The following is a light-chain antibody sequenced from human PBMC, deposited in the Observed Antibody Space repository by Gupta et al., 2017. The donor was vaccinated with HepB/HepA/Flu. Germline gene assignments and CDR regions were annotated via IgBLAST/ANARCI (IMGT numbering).Light chain of an antibody. J-gene: IGKJ1*01. CDR3: LQTIQLPWT. CDR1: QSLLDSNGKTY. CDR2: EVF. V-gene: IGKV2D-29*01. Sequence: PISLSVTPGQPASISCKSSQSLLDSNGKTYLFWYLQKAGQPPQLLIYEVFNRFSGVPYRFSGSGSGTDFTLKISRVEAEDVGVYYCLQTIQLPWTFGQGTKVEIK.